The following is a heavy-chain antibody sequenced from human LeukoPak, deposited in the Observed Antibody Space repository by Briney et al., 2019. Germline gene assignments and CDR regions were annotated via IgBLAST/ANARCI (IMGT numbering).Heavy chain of an antibody. CDR1: GFAFSSYA. Sequence: GGSLRLSCAASGFAFSSYAMSWVRQAPGKGLEWVSASSGSGGSTYYADSVKGRFTISRDNSKNTLYLQMNSLRAEDTAVYYCAKSTVVVAARANFDYWGQGTLVTVSS. V-gene: IGHV3-23*01. J-gene: IGHJ4*02. D-gene: IGHD2-15*01. CDR2: SSGSGGST. CDR3: AKSTVVVAARANFDY.